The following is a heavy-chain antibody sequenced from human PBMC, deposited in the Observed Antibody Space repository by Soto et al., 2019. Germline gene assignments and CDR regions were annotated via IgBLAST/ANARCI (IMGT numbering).Heavy chain of an antibody. V-gene: IGHV3-30*18. Sequence: QVQLVESGGGVVQPGRSLRLSCAASGFTFRNYGMHWVRQAPGKGLEWVAFISSDGSKKYHADSVKGRFTISRDNFKNTLYLQMNSLRPEDTAVYYCAKVDYYYDSSGSYYFDYWGQGTLVTVSS. CDR2: ISSDGSKK. D-gene: IGHD3-22*01. CDR1: GFTFRNYG. CDR3: AKVDYYYDSSGSYYFDY. J-gene: IGHJ4*02.